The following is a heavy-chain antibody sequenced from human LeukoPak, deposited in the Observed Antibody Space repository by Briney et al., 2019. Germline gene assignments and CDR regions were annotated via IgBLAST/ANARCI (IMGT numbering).Heavy chain of an antibody. D-gene: IGHD6-19*01. J-gene: IGHJ6*02. CDR1: GFTFSSYA. Sequence: PGGSLRLSCAASGFTFSSYAVHWVRQAPGKGLEYVSAISSNGGGTYYANSVKGRFTISRDNSKNTLYLQMGSLRAEDMAVYYCAGDQERGWYSLSSAYYYYGMDVWGQGTTVTVSS. V-gene: IGHV3-64*01. CDR2: ISSNGGGT. CDR3: AGDQERGWYSLSSAYYYYGMDV.